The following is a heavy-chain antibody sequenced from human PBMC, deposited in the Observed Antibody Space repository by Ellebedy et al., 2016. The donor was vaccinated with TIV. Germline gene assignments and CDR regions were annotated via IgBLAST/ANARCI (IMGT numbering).Heavy chain of an antibody. CDR1: GFTLSGYW. CDR2: INTDGSST. V-gene: IGHV3-74*01. J-gene: IGHJ4*02. Sequence: GESLKISCVASGFTLSGYWMHWVRQVPGKGLVWLARINTDGSSTSYADSVEGRFTISRDNAKKTLYLEMIGLRSDDTAVYYCARESVRYFDWDYWGQGTLVAV. D-gene: IGHD3-9*01. CDR3: ARESVRYFDWDY.